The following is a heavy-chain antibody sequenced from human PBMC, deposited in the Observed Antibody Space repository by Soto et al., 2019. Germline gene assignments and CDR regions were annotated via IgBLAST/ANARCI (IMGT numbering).Heavy chain of an antibody. CDR2: ISAYNGNT. Sequence: ASVKGSRKTAGYGFTSDGISCVRQAPGQGLEGMGWISAYNGNTNYAQKLQGRVTMTTDTSTSTAYMELRSLRSDDTAVYYGARGRGDYSKDYDYYGMAVWGKGTTVTVSS. V-gene: IGHV1-18*01. CDR1: GYGFTSDG. D-gene: IGHD4-4*01. CDR3: ARGRGDYSKDYDYYGMAV. J-gene: IGHJ6*04.